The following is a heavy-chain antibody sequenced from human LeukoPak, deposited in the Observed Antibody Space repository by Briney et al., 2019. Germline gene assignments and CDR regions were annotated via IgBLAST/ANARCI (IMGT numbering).Heavy chain of an antibody. V-gene: IGHV3-23*01. Sequence: GGTLRLSCAASGFTFSSYGMSWVRQAPGKGLEWVSAISGSGGSTYYADSVKGRFTISRDNSKNTLYLQMNSLRAEDTAVYYCAKFACSSTSCYVDFYAFDIWGQGTMVTVSS. D-gene: IGHD2-2*01. CDR1: GFTFSSYG. CDR3: AKFACSSTSCYVDFYAFDI. CDR2: ISGSGGST. J-gene: IGHJ3*02.